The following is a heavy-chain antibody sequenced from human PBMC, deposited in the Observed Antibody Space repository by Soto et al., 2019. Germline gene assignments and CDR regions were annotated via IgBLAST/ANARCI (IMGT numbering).Heavy chain of an antibody. D-gene: IGHD5-18*01. V-gene: IGHV1-69*12. CDR1: GGTFSSYA. CDR2: IIPIFGTA. CDR3: ARDRIGYSYGSYYCGMDV. Sequence: QVQLVQSGAEVKKPGSSVKVSCKASGGTFSSYAISWVRQAPGQGLEWMGGIIPIFGTANYAQKFQGRVTITADESTSTDYMELSSLRSEDTAVYYCARDRIGYSYGSYYCGMDVWGQGTTVTVSS. J-gene: IGHJ6*02.